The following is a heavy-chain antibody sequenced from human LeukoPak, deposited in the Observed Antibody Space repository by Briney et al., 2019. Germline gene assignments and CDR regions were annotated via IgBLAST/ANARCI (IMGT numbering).Heavy chain of an antibody. CDR1: GFTFSSYD. D-gene: IGHD6-13*01. V-gene: IGHV3-13*01. Sequence: GGSLRLSCAASGFTFSSYDMHWVRQATGKGLEWVSAIGTAGDTYYPGSVKGRFTISRESAKNSLYLQMNSLRAGDTAVYYCARAGAAGTGENYYYYGMDVWGQGTTVTVSS. J-gene: IGHJ6*02. CDR2: IGTAGDT. CDR3: ARAGAAGTGENYYYYGMDV.